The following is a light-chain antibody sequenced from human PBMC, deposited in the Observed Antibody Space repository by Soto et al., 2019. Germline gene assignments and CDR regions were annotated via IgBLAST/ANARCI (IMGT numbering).Light chain of an antibody. CDR1: QSVGNNF. Sequence: EIVLAQSPDTLSLSPGERATLSCRASQSVGNNFLAWYQQKPGQAPTLLIYDASSRASGLPDRFSGSGSETDFTLTVSRLKLEDFAVYFCHQYGTSPQTFGQGTKVDIK. CDR3: HQYGTSPQT. CDR2: DAS. J-gene: IGKJ1*01. V-gene: IGKV3-20*01.